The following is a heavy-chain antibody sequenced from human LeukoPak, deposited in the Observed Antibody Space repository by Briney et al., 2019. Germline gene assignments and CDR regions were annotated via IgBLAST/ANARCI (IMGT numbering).Heavy chain of an antibody. V-gene: IGHV3-7*01. D-gene: IGHD6-19*01. CDR1: GFTFNNYG. CDR3: AGSSGWLFDY. Sequence: GGSLRLSCAGTGFTFNNYGMNLVRQAPGKGLEWGANIKEDVSQIYYVDSVKGLFTISRDNAKNSVYLQMNSLRAEDPAVYYCAGSSGWLFDYWGQGTLVAVSS. CDR2: IKEDVSQI. J-gene: IGHJ4*02.